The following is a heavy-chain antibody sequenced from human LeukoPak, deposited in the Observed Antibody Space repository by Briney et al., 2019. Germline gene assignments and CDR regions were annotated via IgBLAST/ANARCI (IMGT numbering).Heavy chain of an antibody. CDR1: GFTFSSYG. CDR3: ARDLAAAGTLWFDP. V-gene: IGHV3-33*01. D-gene: IGHD6-13*01. J-gene: IGHJ5*02. CDR2: IWYDGSNK. Sequence: GGSLRLSCAASGFTFSSYGMHWVRQAPGKGLEWVAVIWYDGSNKYYADSVKGRFTISRDNSKNTLYLQMNSLRAEDTAVYYCARDLAAAGTLWFDPWGQGTLVTVSS.